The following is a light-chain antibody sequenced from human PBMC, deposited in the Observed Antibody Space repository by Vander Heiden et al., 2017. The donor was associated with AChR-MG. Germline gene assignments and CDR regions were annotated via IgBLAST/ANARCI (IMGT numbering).Light chain of an antibody. CDR1: SLRSYF. CDR2: GRN. CDR3: NSRDNSGHNL. J-gene: IGLJ1*01. Sequence: SSELTQDPAGSVALGQTIRITGQGVSLRSYFASWYQQRPGQAPVLVIYGRNNRPSGIPDRFSGSSSGNTASLTITGAQADDEADYYCNSRDNSGHNLFGTGTKVTVL. V-gene: IGLV3-19*01.